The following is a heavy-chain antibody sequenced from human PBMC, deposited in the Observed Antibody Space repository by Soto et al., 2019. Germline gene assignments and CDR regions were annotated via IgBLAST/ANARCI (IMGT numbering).Heavy chain of an antibody. CDR2: INPNSGGT. CDR1: GYTFTGYY. D-gene: IGHD5-18*01. CDR3: ARETGEDTAMEPYGMDV. V-gene: IGHV1-2*04. Sequence: GASVKVSCKASGYTFTGYYMHWVRQAPGQGLEWMGWINPNSGGTNYAQKFQGWVTMTRDTSISTAYMELSRLRSDDTAVYYCARETGEDTAMEPYGMDVWGQGTTVTVSS. J-gene: IGHJ6*02.